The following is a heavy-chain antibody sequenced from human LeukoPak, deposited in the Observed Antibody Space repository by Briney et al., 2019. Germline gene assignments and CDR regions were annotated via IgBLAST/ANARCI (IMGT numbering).Heavy chain of an antibody. CDR1: GFTFNSYA. J-gene: IGHJ4*02. V-gene: IGHV3-23*01. CDR2: ISGSGGST. D-gene: IGHD3-10*01. Sequence: PGGSLRLSCAASGFTFNSYAMSWVRQAPGKGLEWVSAISGSGGSTYYADSVKGRFTISRDNAKNSLYLQMNSLRAEDTAVYYCARAKGSYSFDYWGQGALVTVSS. CDR3: ARAKGSYSFDY.